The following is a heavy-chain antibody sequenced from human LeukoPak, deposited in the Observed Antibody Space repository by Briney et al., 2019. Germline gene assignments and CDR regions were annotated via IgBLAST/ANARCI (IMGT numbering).Heavy chain of an antibody. Sequence: ASVKVSCKASGYTFSVFYIHWLRQAPGQGLEWMGWVVPKSGDTNIAQKFRDRVTMTRDTSINTAYMEINRLTSDDTAMYYCTRGVLLQGRGAFDIWAKGQWSPSLQ. CDR2: VVPKSGDT. V-gene: IGHV1-2*02. D-gene: IGHD2-15*01. J-gene: IGHJ3*02. CDR3: TRGVLLQGRGAFDI. CDR1: GYTFSVFY.